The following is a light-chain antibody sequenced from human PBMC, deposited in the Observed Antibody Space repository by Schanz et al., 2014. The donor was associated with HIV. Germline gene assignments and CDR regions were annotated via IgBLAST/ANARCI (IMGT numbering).Light chain of an antibody. CDR2: SDD. CDR1: SSNIGSNT. Sequence: QSVLTQPPSASGTPGQRVTISCSGSSSNIGSNTVNWYQQLPGTAPNLLIYSDDQRPSGVPDRFFGSKSGTSASLAISGLQSADEADYYCSSYAGSNNQVVFGGGTKLTVL. V-gene: IGLV1-44*01. CDR3: SSYAGSNNQVV. J-gene: IGLJ2*01.